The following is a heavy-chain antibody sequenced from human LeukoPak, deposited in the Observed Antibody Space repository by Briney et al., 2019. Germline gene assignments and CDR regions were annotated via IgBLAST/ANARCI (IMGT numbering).Heavy chain of an antibody. CDR2: IYYSGST. D-gene: IGHD2-15*01. Sequence: SETLSLTCTVSGGSISSSGYYWGWIRQPPGKGLEWIGSIYYSGSTYYNPSLKSRVTISVDTSKNQFSLKLSSVTAADTAVYYYARRNRGFLAGVYYFDYWGQGTLVTVSS. V-gene: IGHV4-39*01. CDR1: GGSISSSGYY. J-gene: IGHJ4*02. CDR3: ARRNRGFLAGVYYFDY.